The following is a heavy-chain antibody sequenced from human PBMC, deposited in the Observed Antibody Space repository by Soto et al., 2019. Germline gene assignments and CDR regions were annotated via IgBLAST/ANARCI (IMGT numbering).Heavy chain of an antibody. J-gene: IGHJ4*02. V-gene: IGHV3-30*03. CDR3: AREYSLAVLAPGY. CDR2: ISYDGSNK. D-gene: IGHD2-8*02. Sequence: PGGSLRLSCAASGFTFSSYGMHWVRQAPGKGLEWVAVISYDGSNKYYADSVKGRFTISRDNSKNTLYLQVTSLRVEDTAVYYCAREYSLAVLAPGYWGQGTLVTVSS. CDR1: GFTFSSYG.